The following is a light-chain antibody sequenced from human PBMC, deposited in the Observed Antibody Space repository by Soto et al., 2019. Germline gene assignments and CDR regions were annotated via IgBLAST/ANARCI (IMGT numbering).Light chain of an antibody. V-gene: IGKV1-33*01. Sequence: DLQMTQSPSSLSASVGDRVTISCQASHDISIYLTWYQQKPGEAPKVLIYDASTLETGVPSRFSGSVSGTYFTFTISSLHPVDIATHDCQLYENPPYTVGQGTKLEIK. CDR3: QLYENPPYT. CDR2: DAS. CDR1: HDISIY. J-gene: IGKJ2*01.